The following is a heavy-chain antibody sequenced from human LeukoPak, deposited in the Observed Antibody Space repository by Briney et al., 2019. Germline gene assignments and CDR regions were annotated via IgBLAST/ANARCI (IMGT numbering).Heavy chain of an antibody. CDR3: ARSYYYDSSGYP. CDR2: IYRGAST. V-gene: IGHV3-66*01. Sequence: PGGSLRPSCAASGFTVSRKYMNWVRQAPGKGLEWVSVIYRGASTYYADSVKGRFTISRDSSKNTLYLQMNRLRAEDTAVYYCARSYYYDSSGYPWGQGTLVTVSS. CDR1: GFTVSRKY. J-gene: IGHJ5*02. D-gene: IGHD3-22*01.